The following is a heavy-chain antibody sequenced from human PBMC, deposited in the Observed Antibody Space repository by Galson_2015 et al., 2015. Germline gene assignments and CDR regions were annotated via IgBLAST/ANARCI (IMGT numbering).Heavy chain of an antibody. J-gene: IGHJ4*02. D-gene: IGHD1-26*01. V-gene: IGHV3-74*01. CDR3: VSSGIYGH. CDR2: TNIDGSST. CDR1: GFTLSRSW. Sequence: SLRLSCAASGFTLSRSWMNWVRQVPGRGLVWVSRTNIDGSSTTYADSVKGRFTISRDNAKNTLYLQMNSLRGEDTAVYYCVSSGIYGHWGQGTLVTVSS.